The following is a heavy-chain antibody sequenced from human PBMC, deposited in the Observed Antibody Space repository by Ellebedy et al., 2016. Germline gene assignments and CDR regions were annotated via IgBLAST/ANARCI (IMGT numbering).Heavy chain of an antibody. CDR2: IKQDGSEK. CDR3: ARDCGHGDYALDAFDI. J-gene: IGHJ3*02. Sequence: GESLKISCAASGFTFSSYWMSWVRQAPGKGLEWVANIKQDGSEKYYVDSVKGRFTISRDNAKNSLYLQMNSLRAEDTAVYYCARDCGHGDYALDAFDIWGQGTMVTVSS. CDR1: GFTFSSYW. D-gene: IGHD4-17*01. V-gene: IGHV3-7*01.